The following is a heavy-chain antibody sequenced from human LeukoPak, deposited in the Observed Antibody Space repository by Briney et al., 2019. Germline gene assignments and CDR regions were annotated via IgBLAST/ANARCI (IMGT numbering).Heavy chain of an antibody. D-gene: IGHD3-16*02. CDR2: ISGSGGST. V-gene: IGHV3-23*01. CDR3: AKDQARPNYVWGSYRFNAFDI. J-gene: IGHJ3*02. CDR1: GFTFSSYA. Sequence: PGGSLRLSCAGSGFTFSSYAMSWVRQTPGKGLGWVSAISGSGGSTYYADSVKGRFTISRDNSKNTLYLQMNSLRAEDTAVYYCAKDQARPNYVWGSYRFNAFDIWGQGTMVTVSS.